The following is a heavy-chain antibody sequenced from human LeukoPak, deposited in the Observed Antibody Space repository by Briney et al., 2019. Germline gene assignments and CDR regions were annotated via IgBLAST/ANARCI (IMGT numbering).Heavy chain of an antibody. CDR2: IIPIFGTA. Sequence: SVKVSCKASGGTFSSYAISWVRQAPGQGLEWMGRIIPIFGTANYAQKFQGRVTITTDESTSTAYMELSILRSYDTAVYYSARVRRISSAHYFDSWGQGTMVTVSS. CDR1: GGTFSSYA. CDR3: ARVRRISSAHYFDS. V-gene: IGHV1-69*05. J-gene: IGHJ4*02. D-gene: IGHD2-2*01.